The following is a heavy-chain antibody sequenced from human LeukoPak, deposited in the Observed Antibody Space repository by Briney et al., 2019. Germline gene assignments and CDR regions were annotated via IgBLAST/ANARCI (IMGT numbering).Heavy chain of an antibody. J-gene: IGHJ4*02. CDR1: GYTFTSYG. CDR3: ARDVRTAVTTGY. D-gene: IGHD4-17*01. Sequence: GASVKVSCKASGYTFTSYGISWVLQAPGQGLEWMGWISAYNGNTNYAQKLQGRVNMTTDTSTSTVYMELRSLRSDDTAVYYCARDVRTAVTTGYWGQGTLVTVSS. V-gene: IGHV1-18*01. CDR2: ISAYNGNT.